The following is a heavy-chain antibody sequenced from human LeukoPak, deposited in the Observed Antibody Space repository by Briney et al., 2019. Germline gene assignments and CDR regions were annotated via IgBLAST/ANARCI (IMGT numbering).Heavy chain of an antibody. J-gene: IGHJ4*02. CDR1: GGFISSYY. V-gene: IGHV4-59*08. D-gene: IGHD6-6*01. CDR3: ARAMSIAARLQTIFDY. Sequence: SETLSLTCTVCGGFISSYYGSWIRQPRGEGREWIGYIYYSGSTNYNPSLKSRVTISVDTSKNQFSLNLTSLTAADTAVYYCARAMSIAARLQTIFDYWGQGTLVTVSS. CDR2: IYYSGST.